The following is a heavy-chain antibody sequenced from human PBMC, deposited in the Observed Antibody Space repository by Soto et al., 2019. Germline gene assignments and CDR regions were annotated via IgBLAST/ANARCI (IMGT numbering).Heavy chain of an antibody. J-gene: IGHJ4*02. CDR2: VYYSGST. CDR1: GGSISSYY. Sequence: PSETLSLTCTVSGGSISSYYWSWIRQPPGKGLEWIGYVYYSGSTNYNPSLKSRVTISVDTSKNQFSLKLSSVTAADTAVYYCARVDSSGYYHYLFDYWGQGTLVTVSS. D-gene: IGHD3-22*01. CDR3: ARVDSSGYYHYLFDY. V-gene: IGHV4-59*01.